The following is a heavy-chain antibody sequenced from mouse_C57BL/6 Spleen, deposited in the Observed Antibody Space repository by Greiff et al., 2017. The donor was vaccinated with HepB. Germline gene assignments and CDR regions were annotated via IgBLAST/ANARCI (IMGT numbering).Heavy chain of an antibody. CDR3: ASGSLSGYAMDY. CDR2: ISYDGSN. D-gene: IGHD6-1*01. J-gene: IGHJ4*01. CDR1: GYSITSGYY. V-gene: IGHV3-6*01. Sequence: VQLQQSGPGLVKPSQSLSLTCSVTGYSITSGYYWNWIRQFPGNKLEWMGYISYDGSNNYNPSLKNRISITRDTSKNQFFLKLNSVTTEDTATYYCASGSLSGYAMDYWGQGTSVTVSS.